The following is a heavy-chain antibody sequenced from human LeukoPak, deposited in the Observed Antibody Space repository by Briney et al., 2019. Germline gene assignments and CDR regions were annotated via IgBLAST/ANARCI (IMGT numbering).Heavy chain of an antibody. CDR2: VYPGDSDSDT. V-gene: IGHV5-51*01. CDR3: ARRDYYGSGSYWGAFDY. Sequence: GESLKISCTGSGYSFTTYWIGWVRQMPGKGLEWMGVVYPGDSDSDTKYSPSFQGQVTISADKSISADYLQWSSLKASDTAIYYCARRDYYGSGSYWGAFDYWGQGTLVTVSS. D-gene: IGHD3-10*01. CDR1: GYSFTTYW. J-gene: IGHJ4*02.